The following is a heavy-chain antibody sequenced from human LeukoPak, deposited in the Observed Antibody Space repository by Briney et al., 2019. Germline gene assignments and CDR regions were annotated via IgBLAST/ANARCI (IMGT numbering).Heavy chain of an antibody. CDR3: ARAGDNTTMVTQ. CDR1: GFSFSSYG. D-gene: IGHD5-18*01. V-gene: IGHV3-21*01. Sequence: GGSLILSCAVYGFSFSSYGINWVRQAPGKGQEWVSFISSGSNYIYYADSVKGRFTISRDNAMNSLYLQMHSLRAEDTAVYYCARAGDNTTMVTQWGQGTLVTVSS. CDR2: ISSGSNYI. J-gene: IGHJ4*02.